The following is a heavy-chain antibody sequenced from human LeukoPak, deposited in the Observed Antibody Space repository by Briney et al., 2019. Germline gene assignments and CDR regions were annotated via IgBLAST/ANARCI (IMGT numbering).Heavy chain of an antibody. Sequence: GRSLRLSCAASGFTFSNYGMHCVRQAPGKGLEWVAVISYDGSSKHYADSVKDRFTISRDNSKNTLYMQMNSLRAEDTAVYYCVKGFGGWYGVGDYWGQGTLVIVSS. V-gene: IGHV3-30*18. CDR3: VKGFGGWYGVGDY. CDR1: GFTFSNYG. J-gene: IGHJ4*02. D-gene: IGHD6-19*01. CDR2: ISYDGSSK.